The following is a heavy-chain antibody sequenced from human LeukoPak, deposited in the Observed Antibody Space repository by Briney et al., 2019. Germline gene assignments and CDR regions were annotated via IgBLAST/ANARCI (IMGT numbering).Heavy chain of an antibody. CDR2: VSHDGTTT. Sequence: GESLRLSCAASGFTFSNYGMQWVRQAPGKGLEWVAVVSHDGTTTFYADSVKGRFTISRDSSKNTLDLQMYSLKPEDTAVYYCAKEPTSYSSGWYFQDWGQGTLVTVSS. J-gene: IGHJ1*01. V-gene: IGHV3-30*18. D-gene: IGHD6-25*01. CDR1: GFTFSNYG. CDR3: AKEPTSYSSGWYFQD.